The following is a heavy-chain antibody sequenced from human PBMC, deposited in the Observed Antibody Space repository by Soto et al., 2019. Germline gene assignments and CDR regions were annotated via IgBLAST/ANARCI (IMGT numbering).Heavy chain of an antibody. V-gene: IGHV3-30*18. CDR3: AKDIVLMVYAGNFDY. D-gene: IGHD2-8*01. CDR2: ISYDGINE. CDR1: GFTFSRYG. Sequence: QVQLVESGGGVVQPGRSLRLSCAASGFTFSRYGMHWVRQAPGKGLEWVAVISYDGINEDYADSVKGRFTISRDKSKNTLYLQMNSLRAEDTAVYYCAKDIVLMVYAGNFDYWGQGTLVTVSS. J-gene: IGHJ4*02.